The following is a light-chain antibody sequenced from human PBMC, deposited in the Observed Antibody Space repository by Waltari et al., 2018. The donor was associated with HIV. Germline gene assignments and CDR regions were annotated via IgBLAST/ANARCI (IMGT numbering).Light chain of an antibody. CDR2: DVT. CDR3: CSYAGSYTWV. Sequence: QSALPQPRSVSGSPGQSVTMSCTGPNSAVGAYNYVSCYQQYPGKAPRLIVHDVTQRPSGVPDRFSGSKSGNTASLTISGLQAEDEADYYCCSYAGSYTWVFGEGTKLTVL. J-gene: IGLJ3*02. V-gene: IGLV2-11*01. CDR1: NSAVGAYNY.